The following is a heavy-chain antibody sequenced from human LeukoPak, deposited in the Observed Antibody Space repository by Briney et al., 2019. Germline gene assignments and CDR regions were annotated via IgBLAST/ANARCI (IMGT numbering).Heavy chain of an antibody. CDR1: GGSISGYY. CDR3: ARANSGSYDY. J-gene: IGHJ4*02. V-gene: IGHV4-59*01. CDR2: IFYSGST. Sequence: SETLSLTCTVSGGSISGYYWSWLRQPPGKGLEWIGYIFYSGSTNYNPSLKSRVTISVDTSKKQFSLKLSSVTAADTAVYYCARANSGSYDYWGQGTLVTVSS. D-gene: IGHD1-26*01.